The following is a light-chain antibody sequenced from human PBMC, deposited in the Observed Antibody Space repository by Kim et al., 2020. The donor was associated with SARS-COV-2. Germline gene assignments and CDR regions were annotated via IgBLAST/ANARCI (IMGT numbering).Light chain of an antibody. J-gene: IGLJ1*01. CDR2: SNN. CDR3: AAWDGSLNVYV. CDR1: SSNIGSNA. V-gene: IGLV1-44*01. Sequence: ELTQPPSASGTPGQRVTISCSGSSSNIGSNAVNWYQQLPGTAPKLLIYSNNQRPSGVPDRFSGSKSGTSVSLAISGLQSEDEADYYCAAWDGSLNVYVFGTVTKVTVL.